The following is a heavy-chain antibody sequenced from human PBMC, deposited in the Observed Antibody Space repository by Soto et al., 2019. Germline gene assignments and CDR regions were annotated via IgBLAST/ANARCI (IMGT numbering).Heavy chain of an antibody. J-gene: IGHJ4*02. D-gene: IGHD1-26*01. CDR1: GFTFNSYG. CDR2: ISYDGSNK. V-gene: IGHV3-30*18. Sequence: GGSLRLSCVASGFTFNSYGMHWVRQAPGKGLEWVAVISYDGSNKYYADSVKGRFTISRDNSKNTLYLQMNSLRAEDTAVYHCANGLRVGYNYLDNWGQGTLVTVSS. CDR3: ANGLRVGYNYLDN.